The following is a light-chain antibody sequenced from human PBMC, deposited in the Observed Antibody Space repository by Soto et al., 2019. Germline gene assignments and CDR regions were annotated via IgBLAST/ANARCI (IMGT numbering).Light chain of an antibody. CDR2: DAS. CDR1: QSVSSY. Sequence: EIVLTQSPATLSLSPGERATLSCRASQSVSSYLAWYQQKPGQAPRLLIYDASSRATGIPDRFSGGGSGTDFTLTISRLEPEDFAVYYCQQFSSYPLTFGGGTKVESK. V-gene: IGKV3-11*01. J-gene: IGKJ4*01. CDR3: QQFSSYPLT.